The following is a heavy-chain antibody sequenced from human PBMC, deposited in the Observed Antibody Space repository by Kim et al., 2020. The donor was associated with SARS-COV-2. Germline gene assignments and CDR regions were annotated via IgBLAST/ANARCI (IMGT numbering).Heavy chain of an antibody. J-gene: IGHJ4*01. CDR1: GFIFSDYY. CDR2: ITGSGSSM. D-gene: IGHD3-22*01. CDR3: ARRGDYYDDSAFDSY. Sequence: GGSLRLSCAASGFIFSDYYMSWIRQAPGKGLEWVSDITGSGSSMYYAYSARGRFTISRDNAKTSLYLHMSSLRSEDTAAYFCARRGDYYDDSAFDSYWG. V-gene: IGHV3-11*01.